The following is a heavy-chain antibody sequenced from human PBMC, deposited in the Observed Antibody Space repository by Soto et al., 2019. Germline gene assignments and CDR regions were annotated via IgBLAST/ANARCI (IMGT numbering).Heavy chain of an antibody. Sequence: GGSLRLSCAASGFTVSSNYMSWVRQAPGKGLEWVSVIYRGGSTFYADSGKGRFTISRDNSKNTLYLQMNSLKAEDTAVYYCARGLILLGYSYGYYFDYWGQGTLVTVSS. CDR2: IYRGGST. CDR1: GFTVSSNY. V-gene: IGHV3-53*01. D-gene: IGHD5-18*01. CDR3: ARGLILLGYSYGYYFDY. J-gene: IGHJ4*02.